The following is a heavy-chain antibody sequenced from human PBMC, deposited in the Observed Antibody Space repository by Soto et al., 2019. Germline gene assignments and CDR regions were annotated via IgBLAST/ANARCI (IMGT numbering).Heavy chain of an antibody. CDR1: GFPFSSYG. CDR2: ISYDGSNK. Sequence: PGGSLRLSCASSGFPFSSYGMHWVRQAPGKGLEWVAVISYDGSNKYYADSVKGRFTISRDNSKNTLYLQMNSLRAEDTAVYYCAKDRHYITGTTRNYYYYGMDVWGQGTTVTVSS. V-gene: IGHV3-30*18. J-gene: IGHJ6*02. D-gene: IGHD1-7*01. CDR3: AKDRHYITGTTRNYYYYGMDV.